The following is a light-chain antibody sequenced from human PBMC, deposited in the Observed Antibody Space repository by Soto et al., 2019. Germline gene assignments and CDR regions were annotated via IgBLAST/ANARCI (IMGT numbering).Light chain of an antibody. CDR3: SSYTTSNTRQIV. CDR1: SSDVGGYNY. V-gene: IGLV2-14*03. Sequence: QSALTQPASVSGSPGQSITISCTGTSSDVGGYNYVSWYQHHPGKAPKLIIYDVTNRPSGVSNPFSGSKSGNMASLTIPGLQPEDEADYYCSSYTTSNTRQIVFGTGTKVTVL. J-gene: IGLJ1*01. CDR2: DVT.